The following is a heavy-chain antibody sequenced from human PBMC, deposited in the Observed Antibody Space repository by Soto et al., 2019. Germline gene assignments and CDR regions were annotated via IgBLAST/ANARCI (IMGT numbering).Heavy chain of an antibody. CDR2: IYSGGTT. D-gene: IGHD6-19*01. V-gene: IGHV3-53*04. Sequence: EVQLVESGGGLVQPGGSLRLSCAASGFTVSSNFMSWVRQAPGKGLEWVSVIYSGGTTYYADSVKGRFTISRHHSKNTLALQMNSLRAADTAVYSCATGAGYSTGWSAYWGQGTLVTVSS. CDR1: GFTVSSNF. J-gene: IGHJ4*02. CDR3: ATGAGYSTGWSAY.